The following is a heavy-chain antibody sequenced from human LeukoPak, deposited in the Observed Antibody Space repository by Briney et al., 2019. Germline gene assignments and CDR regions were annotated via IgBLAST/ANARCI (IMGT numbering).Heavy chain of an antibody. V-gene: IGHV4-34*01. CDR3: ARAAYNWNYNLDY. D-gene: IGHD1-7*01. Sequence: SETLSLTCAVYGGSFSGYYWSWIRQPPGKGLEWIGEINHSGSTNYNPSLKSRVTISVDTSKNQFSLKLCSVTAADTAVYYCARAAYNWNYNLDYWGQGTLVTVSS. CDR2: INHSGST. CDR1: GGSFSGYY. J-gene: IGHJ4*02.